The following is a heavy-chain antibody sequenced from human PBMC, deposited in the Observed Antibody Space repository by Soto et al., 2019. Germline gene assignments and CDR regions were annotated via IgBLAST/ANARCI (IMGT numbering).Heavy chain of an antibody. CDR1: GFTVSSNY. V-gene: IGHV3-48*01. D-gene: IGHD6-6*01. CDR3: ARDAYGSSQQYCYSMDV. J-gene: IGHJ6*03. Sequence: PGGSLRLSCAASGFTVSSNYMSWVRQAPGKGLEWVSYISSGSSSIYYADSVKGRFTISRDNAKNSLYLQMNSLRAEDTAVYYCARDAYGSSQQYCYSMDVWGKGTTVT. CDR2: ISSGSSSI.